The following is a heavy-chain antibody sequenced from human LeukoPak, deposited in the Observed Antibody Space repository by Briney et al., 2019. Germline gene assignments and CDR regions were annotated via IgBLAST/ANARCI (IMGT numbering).Heavy chain of an antibody. J-gene: IGHJ6*02. V-gene: IGHV3-33*01. CDR2: IWYDGSKE. CDR1: GFTFSSHG. CDR3: ARDPQSSMDV. Sequence: GGSLRLSCAASGFTFSSHGFHWVRQAPGKGLEWVAAIWYDGSKECYADSVKGRFTVSRDDSKNTLYLQMSSLRADDTAVHYCARDPQSSMDVWGQGTTVTVSS.